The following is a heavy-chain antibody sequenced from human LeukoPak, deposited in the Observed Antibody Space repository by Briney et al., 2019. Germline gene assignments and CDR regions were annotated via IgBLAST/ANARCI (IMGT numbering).Heavy chain of an antibody. J-gene: IGHJ3*02. Sequence: SETLSLTCTVSGYSISSGYYWGWIRQPPGKGLERMGTIYHSGSTYYNPSLKSRVTISVDTSKNQFSLKLSSVTAADTAVYYCAKTVTVTTSAFDIWGQGTMVTVSS. V-gene: IGHV4-38-2*02. CDR3: AKTVTVTTSAFDI. CDR1: GYSISSGYY. CDR2: IYHSGST. D-gene: IGHD4-17*01.